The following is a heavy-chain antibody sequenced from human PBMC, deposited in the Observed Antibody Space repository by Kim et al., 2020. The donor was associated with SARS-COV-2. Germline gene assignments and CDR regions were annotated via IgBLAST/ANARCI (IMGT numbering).Heavy chain of an antibody. D-gene: IGHD1-26*01. Sequence: SDTLSLTCAVSGISISSYYWSLIRQPPGKGLEWIGYIYYTGSANYNPSLRSRVTISVDTSKNQFSLKLSSVTAADTAVYYCAGTARGANFDYWGRGALVTVSS. CDR1: GISISSYY. CDR2: IYYTGSA. CDR3: AGTARGANFDY. V-gene: IGHV4-59*08. J-gene: IGHJ4*02.